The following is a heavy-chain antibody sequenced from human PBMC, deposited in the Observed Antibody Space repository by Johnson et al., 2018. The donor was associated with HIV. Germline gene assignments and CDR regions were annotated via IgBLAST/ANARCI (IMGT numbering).Heavy chain of an antibody. CDR2: IYSGGTT. J-gene: IGHJ3*01. CDR1: GFSFSSNY. CDR3: ARDRARDAFDV. Sequence: VQLVESGGGVVQPGRSLRLSCAASGFSFSSNYMSWVRQAPGKGLEWVSVIYSGGTTNYADSVKGRFTISRDTSQNTVFLQMNSLRAEDTAVYYCARDRARDAFDVWGQGTMVTVSS. V-gene: IGHV3-66*02.